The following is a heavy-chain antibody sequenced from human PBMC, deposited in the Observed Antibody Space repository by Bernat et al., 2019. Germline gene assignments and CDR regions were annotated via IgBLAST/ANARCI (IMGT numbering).Heavy chain of an antibody. CDR2: ISGDGGST. Sequence: EVQLVESGGGVVQPGGSLRLSCAASGFTFDDYAMHWVRQAPGKGLEWVSLISGDGGSTYYADSVKGRFIISRDNSKNSLYLQMNSLRTEDTALYYCAKDIRDFWSGYGGDNWFDPWGQGTLVTVSS. V-gene: IGHV3-43*02. J-gene: IGHJ5*02. D-gene: IGHD3-3*01. CDR3: AKDIRDFWSGYGGDNWFDP. CDR1: GFTFDDYA.